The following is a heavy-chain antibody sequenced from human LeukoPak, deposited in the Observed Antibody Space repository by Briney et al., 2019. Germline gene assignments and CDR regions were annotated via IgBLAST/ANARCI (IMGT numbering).Heavy chain of an antibody. CDR2: ISRNSGSI. Sequence: PGRSLRLSCAASGFTFDDYAMHWVRQAPGKGLEWVSGISRNSGSIGYADSVKGRFTISRDNAKNSLYLQMNSLRAEDTALYYCAKAQVAVAGTLPDYWGQGTLVTVSS. V-gene: IGHV3-9*01. D-gene: IGHD6-19*01. J-gene: IGHJ4*02. CDR3: AKAQVAVAGTLPDY. CDR1: GFTFDDYA.